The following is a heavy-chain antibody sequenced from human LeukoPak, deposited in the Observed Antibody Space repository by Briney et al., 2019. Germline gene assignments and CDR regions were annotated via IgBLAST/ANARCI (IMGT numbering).Heavy chain of an antibody. CDR2: INHSGST. J-gene: IGHJ4*02. CDR3: ARGRGPYSYGHHFDY. CDR1: GGSFSGYY. Sequence: SETLSLTCAVYGGSFSGYYWSWIRQPPGKGLEWLGEINHSGSTNYNPSLKSRVTISVDTSKNQFSLKLSSVTAADTAVYYCARGRGPYSYGHHFDYWGQGTLVTVSS. D-gene: IGHD5-18*01. V-gene: IGHV4-34*01.